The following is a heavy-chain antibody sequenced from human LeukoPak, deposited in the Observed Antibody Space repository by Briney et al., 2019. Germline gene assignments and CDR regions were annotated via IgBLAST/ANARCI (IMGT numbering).Heavy chain of an antibody. D-gene: IGHD3-16*01. V-gene: IGHV3-66*01. CDR1: GFTVSSNY. Sequence: GGSLRLSCAASGFTVSSNYMSWVRQAPGKGLECVSVIYSGGSTYYADSVKGRITISSDNSKNTLYLQMNNLKAENTAVYHCARVVKDYVWGSYVMDAFDIWGQGTMVTVSS. CDR2: IYSGGST. CDR3: ARVVKDYVWGSYVMDAFDI. J-gene: IGHJ3*02.